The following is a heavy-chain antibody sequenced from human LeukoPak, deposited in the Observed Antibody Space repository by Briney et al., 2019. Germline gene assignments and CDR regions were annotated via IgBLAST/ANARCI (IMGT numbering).Heavy chain of an antibody. CDR2: INPNSGGT. D-gene: IGHD1-1*01. V-gene: IGHV1-2*02. CDR1: GYTFTGYY. Sequence: ASVKVSCKASGYTFTGYYMHWVRQAPGQGLEWMGWINPNSGGTNYAQKFQGRVTMTRDTSISTAYMELSRLRSDYTAVYYCARAERKTNWFDPWGQGTLVTVSS. J-gene: IGHJ5*02. CDR3: ARAERKTNWFDP.